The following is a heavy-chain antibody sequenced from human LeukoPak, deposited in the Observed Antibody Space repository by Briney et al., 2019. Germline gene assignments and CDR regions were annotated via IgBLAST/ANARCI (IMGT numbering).Heavy chain of an antibody. Sequence: ASVNVSCTASGYTFTSYGISWVRQAPGQGLEWMGWISAYNGNTNYAQKLQGRVTMTTDTSTSTAYMELRSLRSDDTAVYYCARDLGDIVVVTAGYYYYGMDVWGQGTTVTVSS. CDR3: ARDLGDIVVVTAGYYYYGMDV. J-gene: IGHJ6*02. CDR2: ISAYNGNT. CDR1: GYTFTSYG. V-gene: IGHV1-18*01. D-gene: IGHD2-21*02.